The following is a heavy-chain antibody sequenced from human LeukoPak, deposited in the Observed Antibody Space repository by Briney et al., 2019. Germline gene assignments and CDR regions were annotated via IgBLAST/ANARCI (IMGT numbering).Heavy chain of an antibody. D-gene: IGHD4-17*01. V-gene: IGHV3-64*01. CDR3: ARSTVTWINAFDI. CDR2: ISSNGGST. J-gene: IGHJ3*02. CDR1: GFTFSSYA. Sequence: PGGSLRLSCAASGFTFSSYAMHWVRQAPGKGLEYVSAISSNGGSTYYANSVKGRFTISRDNSKNTLYLQMGSLRAEDMAVYHCARSTVTWINAFDIWGQGTMVTVSS.